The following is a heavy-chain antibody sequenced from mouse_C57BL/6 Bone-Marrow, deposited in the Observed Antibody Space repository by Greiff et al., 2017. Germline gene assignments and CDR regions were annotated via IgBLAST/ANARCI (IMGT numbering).Heavy chain of an antibody. CDR1: GFTFSDYG. Sequence: EVQGVESGGGLVQPGGSLKLSCAASGFTFSDYGMAWVRQAPRKGPEWVAFLSNLAYSIYYADTVTGRFTISRENAKNTLYLEMSSLRSEDTAMYYCARLYDGYYDYYAMDYWGQGTSVTVSS. V-gene: IGHV5-15*01. CDR2: LSNLAYSI. CDR3: ARLYDGYYDYYAMDY. J-gene: IGHJ4*01. D-gene: IGHD2-3*01.